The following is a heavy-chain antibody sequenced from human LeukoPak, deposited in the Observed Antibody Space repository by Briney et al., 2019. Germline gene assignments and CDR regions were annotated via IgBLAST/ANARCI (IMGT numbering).Heavy chain of an antibody. J-gene: IGHJ6*03. CDR2: INPNSGGT. Sequence: ASVKVSCKASGYTFIGYYIHWVRQAPGQGLEWMGWINPNSGGTNYAQKFQGRVTMTRDTSISTAYMELSRLRSDDTAVYYCARDGPAGSEYYYYYMDVWGKGTTVTVSS. CDR3: ARDGPAGSEYYYYYMDV. D-gene: IGHD3-10*01. CDR1: GYTFIGYY. V-gene: IGHV1-2*02.